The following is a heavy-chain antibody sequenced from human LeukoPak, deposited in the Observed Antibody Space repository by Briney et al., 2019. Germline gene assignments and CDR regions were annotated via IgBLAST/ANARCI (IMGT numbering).Heavy chain of an antibody. CDR3: ARELGDSFDY. D-gene: IGHD4-17*01. V-gene: IGHV3-11*06. Sequence: GGSLRLSCAASGFTFSDYYMSWMRQAPGKGLEWVSSISSSSSYIYYADSVKGRFTISRDNAKNSLYLQMNSLRAEDTAVYYCARELGDSFDYWGQGTLVTVSS. CDR1: GFTFSDYY. CDR2: ISSSSSYI. J-gene: IGHJ4*02.